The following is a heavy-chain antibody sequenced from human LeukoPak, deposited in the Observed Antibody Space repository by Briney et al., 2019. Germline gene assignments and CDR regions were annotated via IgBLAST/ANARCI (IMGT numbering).Heavy chain of an antibody. CDR1: GFTFSSYA. CDR2: NSGSGGST. D-gene: IGHD3-22*01. Sequence: GGSLRLSCAASGFTFSSYAMSWVRQAPGKGLEWVSANSGSGGSTYYADSVKGRFTISRDNSKNTLYLQMNSLRAEDTAVYYCARGGYYYPFDYWGQGTLVTVSS. CDR3: ARGGYYYPFDY. V-gene: IGHV3-23*01. J-gene: IGHJ4*02.